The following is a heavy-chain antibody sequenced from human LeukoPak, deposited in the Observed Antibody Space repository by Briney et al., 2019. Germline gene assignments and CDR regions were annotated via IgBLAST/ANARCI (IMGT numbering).Heavy chain of an antibody. Sequence: GGSLRLSCTASGFTFGDYAMSWVRQAPGKGLEWVSAISGSGDSTYYADSVKGRFTISRDNSKNTLNLHMNSLRAEDTAVYYCAKEVTVTKVSVTLMIDYWGQGTLVTVSS. D-gene: IGHD4-11*01. V-gene: IGHV3-23*01. J-gene: IGHJ4*02. CDR2: ISGSGDST. CDR1: GFTFGDYA. CDR3: AKEVTVTKVSVTLMIDY.